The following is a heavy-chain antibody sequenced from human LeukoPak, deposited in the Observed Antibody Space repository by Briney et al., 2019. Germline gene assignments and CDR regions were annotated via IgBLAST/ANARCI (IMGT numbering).Heavy chain of an antibody. D-gene: IGHD2-2*01. J-gene: IGHJ5*02. Sequence: PGGSLRLSCAAYGFTFSNYGMHWVRQAPGKGLEWVAVISSDGRTDYYTDSVRGRFTASRDNSKKTLYLQVNSLRAEDTAVYYCAREAMGSTFSAWFDPWGQGTLVTVSS. CDR3: AREAMGSTFSAWFDP. CDR2: ISSDGRTD. CDR1: GFTFSNYG. V-gene: IGHV3-30*03.